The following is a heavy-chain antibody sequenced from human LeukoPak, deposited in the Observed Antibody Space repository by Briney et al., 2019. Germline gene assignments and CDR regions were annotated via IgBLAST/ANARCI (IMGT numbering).Heavy chain of an antibody. CDR2: ISSSSSYI. J-gene: IGHJ4*02. CDR1: GFTFSSYS. D-gene: IGHD1-26*01. V-gene: IGHV3-21*01. Sequence: GGSLRLSCAASGFTFSSYSMNWVRQAPGKGLEWVSSISSSSSYIYYADSVKGRFTISRDNAKNSLYLQMNSLRAEDTAVYYCATLSNPGGSYWYYFDYWGQGTLVTVSS. CDR3: ATLSNPGGSYWYYFDY.